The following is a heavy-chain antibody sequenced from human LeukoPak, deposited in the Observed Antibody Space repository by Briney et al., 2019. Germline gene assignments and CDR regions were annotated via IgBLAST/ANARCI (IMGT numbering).Heavy chain of an antibody. CDR1: GFTFSSYS. CDR3: ARADRDGNKRFLD. V-gene: IGHV3-48*02. CDR2: ISSSSSTI. D-gene: IGHD5-24*01. J-gene: IGHJ4*02. Sequence: PGESLRLSCAASGFTFSSYSMNWVRQAPGKGLEWVSYISSSSSTIYYADSVKGRFTISRDNAKNLVSLQMNSLRDEDTAVYYCARADRDGNKRFLDWGQGTLVTVSS.